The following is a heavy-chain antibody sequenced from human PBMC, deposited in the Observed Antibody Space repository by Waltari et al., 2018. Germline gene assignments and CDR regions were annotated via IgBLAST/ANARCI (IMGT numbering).Heavy chain of an antibody. D-gene: IGHD1-7*01. CDR3: VRGRIGTTQSGDWFDP. J-gene: IGHJ5*02. V-gene: IGHV3-21*02. CDR1: GLSFNSYS. CDR2: ISTSSSYI. Sequence: VQLVESGGGLVKPGGSLRLSCEGSGLSFNSYSLHWVRQAPGKGLEWISSISTSSSYIFYVDSVKGRFTISRDNAKNSRYLQMNSLRAEDTAMYYCVRGRIGTTQSGDWFDPWGQGTLVTVSS.